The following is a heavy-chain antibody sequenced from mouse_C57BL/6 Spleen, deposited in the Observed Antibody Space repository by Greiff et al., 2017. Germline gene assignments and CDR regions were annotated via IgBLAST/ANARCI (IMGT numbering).Heavy chain of an antibody. J-gene: IGHJ3*01. D-gene: IGHD1-1*01. CDR3: ARGDYGPAWFAY. V-gene: IGHV1-55*01. CDR2: IYPGSGST. Sequence: VQLQQPGAELVKPGASVKMSCKASGYTFTSYWITWVKQRPGQGLEWIGDIYPGSGSTNYNEKFKSKATLTVDTSSSTAYMQLSSLTSEDSAVYYCARGDYGPAWFAYWGQGTLVTVSA. CDR1: GYTFTSYW.